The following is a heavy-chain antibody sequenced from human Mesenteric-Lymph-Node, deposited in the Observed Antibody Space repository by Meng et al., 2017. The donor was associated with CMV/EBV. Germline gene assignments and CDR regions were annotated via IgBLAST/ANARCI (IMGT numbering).Heavy chain of an antibody. CDR3: ARGSSYDILTGYFDY. V-gene: IGHV4-34*01. CDR2: INHSGST. D-gene: IGHD3-9*01. CDR1: GGSFSGYY. Sequence: QVQFNRGGEGLLKPSETLAVTCAVYGGSFSGYYWNWIRQSPEKGLEWIGEINHSGSTTYNPSFTSRIIISVDTSTNQISLNMSSVTAADTAVYYCARGSSYDILTGYFDYWGQGALVTVAS. J-gene: IGHJ4*02.